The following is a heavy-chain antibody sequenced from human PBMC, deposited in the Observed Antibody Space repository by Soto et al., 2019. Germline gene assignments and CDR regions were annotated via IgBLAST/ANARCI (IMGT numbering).Heavy chain of an antibody. V-gene: IGHV4-4*02. CDR3: VVSSWRRRSFDY. D-gene: IGHD6-6*01. J-gene: IGHJ4*02. CDR1: GGSISSSNW. CDR2: IYHSGST. Sequence: QVQLQESGPGLVKPSGTLSLTCAVSGGSISSSNWWSWVRQPPGKGLEWIGEIYHSGSTNYNPSLTSRVTISVDSSTHPFSLKLSSVTAAATAVYYCVVSSWRRRSFDYWGQGTLVTVSS.